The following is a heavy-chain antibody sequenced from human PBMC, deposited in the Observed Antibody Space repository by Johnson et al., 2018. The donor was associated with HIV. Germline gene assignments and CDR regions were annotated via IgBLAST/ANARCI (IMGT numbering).Heavy chain of an antibody. D-gene: IGHD2-8*02. CDR3: VRRMVVGYVAFDI. CDR2: ISSSGRTT. J-gene: IGHJ3*02. CDR1: RFTFSDYY. V-gene: IGHV3-11*04. Sequence: QEQLVESGGGWVKPGGSLRLSCAASRFTFSDYYMTWIRQAPGKGLEWVSYISSSGRTTYYADSVKGRFTISRNNVQNSMLLQMNSLRADVTAVYFCVRRMVVGYVAFDIWGQGTMVSVSS.